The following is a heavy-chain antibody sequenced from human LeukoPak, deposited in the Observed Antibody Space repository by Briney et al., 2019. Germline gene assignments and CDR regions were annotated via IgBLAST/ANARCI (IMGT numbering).Heavy chain of an antibody. D-gene: IGHD6-19*01. CDR2: IYYSGST. CDR3: ARREYSSGWYEDY. V-gene: IGHV4-59*08. J-gene: IGHJ4*02. CDR1: GGSISSYY. Sequence: SETLSLTCTVSGGSISSYYWSWIRQPPGKGLEWIGYIYYSGSTNYNPSLKSRVTISVDTSKNQFSLKLSSVTAADTAVYYCARREYSSGWYEDYWGQGTLVTVSS.